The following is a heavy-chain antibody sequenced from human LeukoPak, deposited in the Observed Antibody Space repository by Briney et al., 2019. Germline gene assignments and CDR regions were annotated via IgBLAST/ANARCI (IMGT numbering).Heavy chain of an antibody. D-gene: IGHD3-22*01. CDR3: ARGRQEISMIIVVMTAVSYYLDA. J-gene: IGHJ6*03. CDR1: GESFSGYS. V-gene: IGHV4-34*01. Sequence: SETLSLTCAVYGESFSGYSWTWIRQSPGKGLEWIGEINPGGSTYFNPYLKSRLTISRDTSKNQFSLRLRSVTAADSGIYYCARGRQEISMIIVVMTAVSYYLDAWGKGTTVTVS. CDR2: INPGGST.